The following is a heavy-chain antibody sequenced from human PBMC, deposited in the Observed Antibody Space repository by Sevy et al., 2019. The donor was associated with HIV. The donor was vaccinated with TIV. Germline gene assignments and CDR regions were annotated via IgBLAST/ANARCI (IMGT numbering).Heavy chain of an antibody. J-gene: IGHJ4*02. D-gene: IGHD3-10*01. Sequence: ASVKVSCKASGYYFTGYYVHWVRQAPGQGLAWMGWINPNGGGTNIGQKFHGRVTMSRDTSITTAYMELTRLRSNDTGVYFCARSVYGSGTYLNDYWGQGTLVTVSS. CDR1: GYYFTGYY. CDR3: ARSVYGSGTYLNDY. CDR2: INPNGGGT. V-gene: IGHV1-2*02.